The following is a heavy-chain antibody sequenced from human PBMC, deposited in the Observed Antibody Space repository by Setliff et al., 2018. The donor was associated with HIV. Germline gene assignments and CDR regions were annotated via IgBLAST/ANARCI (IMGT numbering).Heavy chain of an antibody. CDR3: ARLGAGDYYYDTSGSAFDI. CDR2: LYHSGRT. V-gene: IGHV4-38-2*01. Sequence: SETLSLTCAVSGYSINSGYYWGWIRQPPGKGLEWIGSLYHSGRTYHNPSLKSRVTISVDTSKNQFSLKLTSVTAAYTAVYYCARLGAGDYYYDTSGSAFDILGQGTMVIVSS. D-gene: IGHD3-22*01. J-gene: IGHJ3*02. CDR1: GYSINSGYY.